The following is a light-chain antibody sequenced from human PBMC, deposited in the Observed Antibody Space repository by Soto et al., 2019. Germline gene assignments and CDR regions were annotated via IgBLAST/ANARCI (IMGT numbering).Light chain of an antibody. CDR2: WAS. CDR1: QSVLYSPNNKNY. V-gene: IGKV4-1*01. J-gene: IGKJ5*01. Sequence: DIVMTQSPDSLAVSVGERATINCKSSQSVLYSPNNKNYLAWYQQKPGQPPKLLFYWASTRESGVPDRFSGSGSGTDFTLTISSLQAEDVAVYYCQQYYSIPITFGQGTRLEI. CDR3: QQYYSIPIT.